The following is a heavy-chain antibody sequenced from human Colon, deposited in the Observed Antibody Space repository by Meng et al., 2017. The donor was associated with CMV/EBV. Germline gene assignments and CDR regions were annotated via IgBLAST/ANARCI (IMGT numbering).Heavy chain of an antibody. CDR3: TKGYSGLDIYAFDV. V-gene: IGHV3-72*01. D-gene: IGHD1-26*01. J-gene: IGHJ3*01. CDR2: AGNKASRYTT. Sequence: GESLKISCAGSGFIFSDHYIDWVRQAPGKGLEWVGRAGNKASRYTTEYAASVTGRFTFSRDDSENSMYLQMNSLKSEDTAVYYCTKGYSGLDIYAFDVWGPGTMVTVS. CDR1: GFIFSDHY.